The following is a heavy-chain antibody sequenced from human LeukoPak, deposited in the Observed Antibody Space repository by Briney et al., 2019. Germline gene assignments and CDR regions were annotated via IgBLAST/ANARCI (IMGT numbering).Heavy chain of an antibody. Sequence: GGSLRLSCAASGFTFSSYSMNWVRQAPGKGLEWVSYISSSSSSMYYPSSVKGRFTISRDTAKNSVYLQMNSLRDEDTAVYYCVRGYCGSTSCAFDYWGQGTLVTVSS. J-gene: IGHJ4*02. D-gene: IGHD2-2*01. CDR3: VRGYCGSTSCAFDY. V-gene: IGHV3-48*02. CDR1: GFTFSSYS. CDR2: ISSSSSSM.